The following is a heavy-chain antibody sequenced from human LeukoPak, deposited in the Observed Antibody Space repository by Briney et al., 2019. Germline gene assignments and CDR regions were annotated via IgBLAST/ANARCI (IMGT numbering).Heavy chain of an antibody. CDR2: INPRTGGR. CDR1: GYTFTSYD. D-gene: IGHD2-2*01. J-gene: IGHJ4*02. V-gene: IGHV1-8*03. Sequence: ASVKVSCKASGYTFTSYDINWVRQATGQGLEWMGWINPRTGGRGYAQKFQGRVTITRSTSMNTAYMELSSLRSEDTAVYYCTRHTSPTFDYWGQGTLVTVSS. CDR3: TRHTSPTFDY.